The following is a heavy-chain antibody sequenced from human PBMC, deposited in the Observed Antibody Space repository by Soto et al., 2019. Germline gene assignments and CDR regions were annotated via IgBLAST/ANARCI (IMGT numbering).Heavy chain of an antibody. CDR3: ARPTKGGAFDL. Sequence: QVHLQESGPGLVKPSETLSVTCIVSGGSISGYYWRWIRQPPGKGLEWIGYIYYSGGANYNPSLKSRVSISVDTSNNQFSLRLTSVTAADTAVYYCARPTKGGAFDLWGQGTMVPVSS. V-gene: IGHV4-59*08. CDR2: IYYSGGA. CDR1: GGSISGYY. J-gene: IGHJ3*01.